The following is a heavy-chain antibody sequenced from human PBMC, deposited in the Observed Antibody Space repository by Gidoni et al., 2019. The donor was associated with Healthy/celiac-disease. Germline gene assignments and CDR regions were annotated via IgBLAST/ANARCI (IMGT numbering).Heavy chain of an antibody. CDR1: GLTLSSYS. V-gene: IGHV3-21*01. CDR2: ISSSSSYL. CDR3: ARSAVAGTGGWFDP. J-gene: IGHJ5*02. Sequence: EVQLVESGGGLVKPGGSLRLPCAASGLTLSSYSMNWVRQAPGKGLEWVSSISSSSSYLYYADSVKGRFTISRDNAKNSLYLQMNSLRAEDTAVYYCARSAVAGTGGWFDPWGQGTLVTVSS. D-gene: IGHD6-19*01.